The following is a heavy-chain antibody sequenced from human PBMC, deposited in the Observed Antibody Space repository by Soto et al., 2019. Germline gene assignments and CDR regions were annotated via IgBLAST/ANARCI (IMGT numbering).Heavy chain of an antibody. V-gene: IGHV4-61*01. CDR1: GDSVDRDPFY. CDR3: ARHSQTIGPSAFDI. CDR2: ISHSGST. J-gene: IGHJ3*02. Sequence: SETLSLTCAVSGDSVDRDPFYWSWVRQPPGKGLEWIGYISHSGSTEYNPSLKSRVTISVDTSKNQFSLKLSSVTAADTAVYYCARHSQTIGPSAFDIWGQGTMVTVSS.